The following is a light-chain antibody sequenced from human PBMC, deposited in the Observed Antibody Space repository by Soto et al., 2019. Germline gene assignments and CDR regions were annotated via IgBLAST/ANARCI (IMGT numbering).Light chain of an antibody. CDR2: EAA. CDR1: QDISNY. Sequence: DIQMTQSPSSLSASVGDRVTITCQASQDISNYLNWYQQRPGKAPKLLIYEAANLETGAPSRFSGSGSGADFPFTIMRPQREDIGTYYCQQYDKPLLGPGTKGDIK. V-gene: IGKV1-33*01. CDR3: QQYDKPL. J-gene: IGKJ3*01.